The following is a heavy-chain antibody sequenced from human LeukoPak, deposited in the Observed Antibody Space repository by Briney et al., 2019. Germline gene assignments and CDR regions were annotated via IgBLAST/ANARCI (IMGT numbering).Heavy chain of an antibody. J-gene: IGHJ4*02. D-gene: IGHD6-13*01. CDR2: IWYDGSNK. CDR1: GFTFSSYG. CDR3: ARGYSSNWYPYYFDY. Sequence: RRSLRLSCAASGFTFSSYGMHWVRQAPGKGLEWVAVIWYDGSNKYYADSVKGRFTISRDNSKSTLSLQMNSLRAEDTAVYYCARGYSSNWYPYYFDYWGQGTLVTVSS. V-gene: IGHV3-33*01.